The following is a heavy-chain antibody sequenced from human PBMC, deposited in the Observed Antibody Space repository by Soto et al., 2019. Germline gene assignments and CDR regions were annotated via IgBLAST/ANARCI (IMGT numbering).Heavy chain of an antibody. CDR1: GGSISRYY. CDR2: IYTSVST. V-gene: IGHV4-4*07. Sequence: PSETLSLTCTVSGGSISRYYWIWIRQPAGKGLECIGRIYTSVSTYYNPSLKSRVTISVDTSKNQFSLKLSSVTAADTAVYYCARDYGYYAGRFDPWGQGTLVTVSS. J-gene: IGHJ5*02. D-gene: IGHD4-17*01. CDR3: ARDYGYYAGRFDP.